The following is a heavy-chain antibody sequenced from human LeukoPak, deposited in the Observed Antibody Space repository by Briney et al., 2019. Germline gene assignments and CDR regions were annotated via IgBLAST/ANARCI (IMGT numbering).Heavy chain of an antibody. D-gene: IGHD5-12*01. CDR3: ARARALGQWLPFDI. CDR1: GGSISSYI. CDR2: ISDSGNT. J-gene: IGHJ3*02. Sequence: PETLSLTCTVSGGSISSYIWSWFRQPPGKGLEWIGYISDSGNTRHNPSLKSRVIMSLDTSKNQFSLELSSVTAADTALYYCARARALGQWLPFDIWGQGTMVTVSS. V-gene: IGHV4-59*01.